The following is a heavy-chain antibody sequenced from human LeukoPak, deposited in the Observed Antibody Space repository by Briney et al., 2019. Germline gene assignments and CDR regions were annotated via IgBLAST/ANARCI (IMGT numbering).Heavy chain of an antibody. CDR3: AKHPSTAAPFDY. D-gene: IGHD6-6*01. Sequence: PSETLSLTCIVSGGSISSGGHYWGWIRQPPGKGLEWIGSIYYSGSTYYNPSLNSRVTIFIDMSKNQFSLKLSSVTAADTAVYYCAKHPSTAAPFDYWGQGTLVTVSS. CDR2: IYYSGST. V-gene: IGHV4-39*01. J-gene: IGHJ4*02. CDR1: GGSISSGGHY.